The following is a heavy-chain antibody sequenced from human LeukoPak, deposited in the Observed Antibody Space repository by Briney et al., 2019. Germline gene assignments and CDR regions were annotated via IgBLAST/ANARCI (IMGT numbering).Heavy chain of an antibody. CDR1: GGSISSYY. J-gene: IGHJ4*02. V-gene: IGHV4-59*01. CDR2: IYYSGST. CDR3: ARVSHLYGGNPRPWCFDY. Sequence: SSETLSLTCTVSGGSISSYYWSWIRQPPGKGLEWIGYIYYSGSTNYNPSLKSRVTISVDTSKNQFSLKLSSVTAADTAVYYCARVSHLYGGNPRPWCFDYWGQGTLVTVSS. D-gene: IGHD4-23*01.